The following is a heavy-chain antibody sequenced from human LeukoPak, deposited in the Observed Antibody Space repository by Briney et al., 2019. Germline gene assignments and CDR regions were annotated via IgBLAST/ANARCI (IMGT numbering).Heavy chain of an antibody. CDR2: IDSGGNT. V-gene: IGHV3-53*01. Sequence: GGSLRLSCAASGFTVTNNYMSWVGQAPGKGLECVSVIDSGGNTYYSDSVRGRFTISKDNSKNTLYLQMNSLRAEDTAVYYCARVEDGDYFDYWGQGTLVTVSS. CDR3: ARVEDGDYFDY. D-gene: IGHD4-17*01. CDR1: GFTVTNNY. J-gene: IGHJ4*02.